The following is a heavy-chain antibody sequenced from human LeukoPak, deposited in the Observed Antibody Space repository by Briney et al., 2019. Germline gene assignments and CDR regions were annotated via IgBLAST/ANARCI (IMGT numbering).Heavy chain of an antibody. CDR3: TRYYYDSSGYYFDY. J-gene: IGHJ4*02. D-gene: IGHD3-22*01. CDR2: IRSKAYGGTT. CDR1: GFTFSSYS. Sequence: PGGSLRLSCAASGFTFSSYSMNWVRQAPGKGLEWVGFIRSKAYGGTTEYAASVKGRFTISRDDSKSIAYLQMNSLKTEDTAVYYCTRYYYDSSGYYFDYWGQGTLVTVSS. V-gene: IGHV3-49*04.